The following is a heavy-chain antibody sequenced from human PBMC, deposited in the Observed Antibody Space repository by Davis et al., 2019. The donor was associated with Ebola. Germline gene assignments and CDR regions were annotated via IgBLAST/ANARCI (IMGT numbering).Heavy chain of an antibody. CDR1: GFTFSKYC. CDR3: AKPLEMATITDAFDI. V-gene: IGHV3-7*03. D-gene: IGHD5-24*01. J-gene: IGHJ3*02. CDR2: IKQDGIEK. Sequence: PGGSLRLSCAASGFTFSKYCMGWVRQAPGKGLEWVANIKQDGIEKNYADSVKGRFSISRDNAKNSLYLQMNSLRAEDTALYYCAKPLEMATITDAFDIWGQGTMVTVSS.